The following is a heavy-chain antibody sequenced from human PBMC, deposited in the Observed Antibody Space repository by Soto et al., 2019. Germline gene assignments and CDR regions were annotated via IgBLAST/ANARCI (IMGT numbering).Heavy chain of an antibody. D-gene: IGHD3-3*01. CDR3: AKDTIFGVVIMG. Sequence: EVQLLESGGGLVQPGGSLRLSCAASGFTFSSYAMSWVRQAPGKGLEWVSDISGSGVSTYYADSVKGRFTISRDNSKNTLYLQMNSLRAGDTAVYYCAKDTIFGVVIMGGGQGTLVTVSS. CDR1: GFTFSSYA. J-gene: IGHJ4*02. CDR2: ISGSGVST. V-gene: IGHV3-23*01.